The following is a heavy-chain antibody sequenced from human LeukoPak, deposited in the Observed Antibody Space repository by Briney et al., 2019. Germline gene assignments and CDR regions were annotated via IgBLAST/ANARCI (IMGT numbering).Heavy chain of an antibody. V-gene: IGHV5-51*01. CDR1: GYSFTSYW. CDR3: ARRDYYDSSGYYSQTPGWYFDL. J-gene: IGHJ2*01. CDR2: IYPGDSDT. D-gene: IGHD3-22*01. Sequence: GESLKISCKGSGYSFTSYWIGWVRQMPGKGLEWMGIIYPGDSDTRYSPSFQGQVTISADKSISTAYLQWSSLKASDTAMYYCARRDYYDSSGYYSQTPGWYFDLWGRGTLVTVSS.